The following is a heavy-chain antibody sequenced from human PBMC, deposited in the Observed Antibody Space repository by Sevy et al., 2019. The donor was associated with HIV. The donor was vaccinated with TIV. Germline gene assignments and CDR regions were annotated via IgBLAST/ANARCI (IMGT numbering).Heavy chain of an antibody. V-gene: IGHV3-21*01. CDR1: GFSFNSYD. D-gene: IGHD3-10*01. J-gene: IGHJ6*02. Sequence: GGSLRLSCAASGFSFNSYDMNWVRQAPGKGLEWVSSISSVSTIIYCGDSVRGRFSISRDNAKKSLYLQMNSLRVEDTAVYYCARVVGYVSGKYYKYYYDLDVWGQGTAVTVSS. CDR3: ARVVGYVSGKYYKYYYDLDV. CDR2: ISSVSTII.